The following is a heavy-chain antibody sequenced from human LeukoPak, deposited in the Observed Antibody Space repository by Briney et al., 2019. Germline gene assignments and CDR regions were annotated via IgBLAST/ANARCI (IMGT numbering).Heavy chain of an antibody. D-gene: IGHD6-19*01. V-gene: IGHV3-21*01. CDR3: ARDGGIAVADFYYYGMDV. Sequence: KPGGSLRLSCAAPGFTFSSYSMNWVRQAPGKGLEWVSSISSSSSYIYYADSVKGRFTISRDNAKNSLYLQMNSLRAEDTAVYYCARDGGIAVADFYYYGMDVWGQGTTVTVSS. CDR1: GFTFSSYS. J-gene: IGHJ6*02. CDR2: ISSSSSYI.